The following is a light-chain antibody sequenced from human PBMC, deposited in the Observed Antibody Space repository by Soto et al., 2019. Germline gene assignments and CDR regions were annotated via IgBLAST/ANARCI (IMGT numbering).Light chain of an antibody. Sequence: QSVLTQPDSVSGSPGQSITISCTGTSSDVGGYKYVSWYQHHPGKAPKLMIYEVSNRPSGVSNRFSGSKSGNTASLTISGLQAEDEADYYCSSYTSRSPCVFGTGTKVTVL. CDR3: SSYTSRSPCV. J-gene: IGLJ1*01. V-gene: IGLV2-14*01. CDR2: EVS. CDR1: SSDVGGYKY.